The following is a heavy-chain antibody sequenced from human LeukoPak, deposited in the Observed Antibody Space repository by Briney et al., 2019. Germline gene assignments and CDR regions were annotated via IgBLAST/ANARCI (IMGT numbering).Heavy chain of an antibody. CDR2: IYYSGST. D-gene: IGHD2-2*01. CDR3: ARDSCSSTSCYDS. V-gene: IGHV4-59*01. J-gene: IGHJ5*02. Sequence: PSETLSLTCTVSGGSISSYYWSWIRQPPGKGLEWIGYIYYSGSTNYNPSLKSRVTISVDTSKNQFSLKLSSVTAADTAVYYCARDSCSSTSCYDSWGQGTLVTVSS. CDR1: GGSISSYY.